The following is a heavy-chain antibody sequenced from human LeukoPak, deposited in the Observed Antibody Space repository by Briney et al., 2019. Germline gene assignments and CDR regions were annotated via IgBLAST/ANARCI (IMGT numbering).Heavy chain of an antibody. Sequence: SETLSLTCAVYGGSFSGYYWSWIRQPPGKGLEWIGEINHSGSTNYNPSLKSRVTISVDASKNQFSLKLSSVTAADTAVYYCARRPRYCSSTSCRDWFDPWGQGTLVTVSS. CDR1: GGSFSGYY. V-gene: IGHV4-34*01. J-gene: IGHJ5*02. CDR3: ARRPRYCSSTSCRDWFDP. CDR2: INHSGST. D-gene: IGHD2-2*01.